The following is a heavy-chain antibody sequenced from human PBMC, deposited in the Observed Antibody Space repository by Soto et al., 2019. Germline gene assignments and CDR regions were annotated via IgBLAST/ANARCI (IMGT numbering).Heavy chain of an antibody. J-gene: IGHJ2*01. Sequence: GESLKISCAASGFTFSSYGMHWVRRAPGKGLEWVAVISYDGSNKYYADSVKGRFTISRDNSKNTLYLQMNSLRAEDTAVYYCAKQYYDFWSGYYRDWYFDLWGRGTLVTVSS. D-gene: IGHD3-3*01. CDR1: GFTFSSYG. CDR3: AKQYYDFWSGYYRDWYFDL. V-gene: IGHV3-30*18. CDR2: ISYDGSNK.